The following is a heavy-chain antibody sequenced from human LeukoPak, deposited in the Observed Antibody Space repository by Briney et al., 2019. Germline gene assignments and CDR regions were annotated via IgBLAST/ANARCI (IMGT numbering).Heavy chain of an antibody. CDR3: ARQEKDDFWSGYYFDY. CDR2: IYYSGST. J-gene: IGHJ4*02. Sequence: PSETLSLTCTVSGGSVSSGSYYWSWIRQPPGKGLEWIGYIYYSGSTNYNPSLKSRVTISVDTSKNQFSLKLSSVTAADTAVYYCARQEKDDFWSGYYFDYWGQGTLVTVSS. CDR1: GGSVSSGSYY. D-gene: IGHD3-3*01. V-gene: IGHV4-61*01.